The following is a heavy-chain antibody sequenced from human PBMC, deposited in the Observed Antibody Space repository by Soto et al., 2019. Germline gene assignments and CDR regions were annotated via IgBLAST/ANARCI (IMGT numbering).Heavy chain of an antibody. J-gene: IGHJ6*02. D-gene: IGHD6-19*01. Sequence: ASVKVSCKSSGYTFTIYGISLVRQAPGQGLEWMGWTSAYNGNTNYAQKLQGRVTMTTDTSTSTAYMELRSLRSDDTAVYYCARRQWLVGGYYYGLDVWGQGTTVTVSS. CDR1: GYTFTIYG. CDR2: TSAYNGNT. V-gene: IGHV1-18*01. CDR3: ARRQWLVGGYYYGLDV.